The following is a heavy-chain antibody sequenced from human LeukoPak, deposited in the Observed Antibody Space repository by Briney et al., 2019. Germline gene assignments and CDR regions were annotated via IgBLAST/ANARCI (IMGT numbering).Heavy chain of an antibody. V-gene: IGHV3-30*02. CDR2: IRYDGSNK. Sequence: PGGSLRLSCAASGFTFSSYGMHWVRQAPGKGLEWVAFIRYDGSNKYYADSVKGRFTISRDNSKNTLYLQMNSLRAEDTAVYYCAKARILVGAVEYYFDYWGQGTLVTVSS. CDR3: AKARILVGAVEYYFDY. D-gene: IGHD1-26*01. CDR1: GFTFSSYG. J-gene: IGHJ4*02.